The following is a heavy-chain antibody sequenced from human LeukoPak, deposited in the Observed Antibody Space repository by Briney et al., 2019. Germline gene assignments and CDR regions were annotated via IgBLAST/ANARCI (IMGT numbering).Heavy chain of an antibody. D-gene: IGHD2-2*01. CDR1: GYSITSYG. J-gene: IGHJ3*02. V-gene: IGHV1-18*01. CDR3: ARGDSPCSSTSCYPHDAFDI. CDR2: ISAYNGNT. Sequence: ASVKVSCKASGYSITSYGISWVRQAPGQGREGMGWISAYNGNTNYAQKLQGRVTMTTDTSTSTAYMELRSLRSDDTAVYYCARGDSPCSSTSCYPHDAFDIWGQGTMVTVSS.